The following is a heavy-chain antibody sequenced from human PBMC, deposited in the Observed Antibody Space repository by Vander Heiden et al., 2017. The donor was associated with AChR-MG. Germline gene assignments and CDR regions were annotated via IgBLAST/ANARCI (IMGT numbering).Heavy chain of an antibody. CDR2: IGSAGET. J-gene: IGHJ4*02. CDR1: GFTFSSSD. CDR3: ATANPENFDY. V-gene: IGHV3-13*01. Sequence: EVQLVESGGGLVQPGGSLRLSCAAPGFTFSSSDMHRVRPVTGKGLEWVSSIGSAGETFYLGSVKGRFTISRENAKNSLYLQMNSLSAGDTAVYYCATANPENFDYWGQGTLVTVSS.